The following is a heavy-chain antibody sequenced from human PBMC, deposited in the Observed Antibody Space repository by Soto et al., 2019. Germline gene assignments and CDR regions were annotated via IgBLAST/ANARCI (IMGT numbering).Heavy chain of an antibody. V-gene: IGHV3-64*01. J-gene: IGHJ6*03. Sequence: GGSLRLSCAASGFTFSSYAMHWVRQAPGKGLEYVSAISSNGGSTYYANSVKGRFTISRDNSKNTLYLQMGSLRAEDMAVYYCARESGITGTTTTYYYYYMDVWGKGTTVTVSS. CDR2: ISSNGGST. D-gene: IGHD1-7*01. CDR3: ARESGITGTTTTYYYYYMDV. CDR1: GFTFSSYA.